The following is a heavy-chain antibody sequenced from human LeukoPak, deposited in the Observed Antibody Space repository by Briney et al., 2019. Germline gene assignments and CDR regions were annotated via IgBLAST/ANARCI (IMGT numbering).Heavy chain of an antibody. J-gene: IGHJ3*02. D-gene: IGHD3-16*01. CDR1: GFTFSSYG. CDR2: ISGSGGST. Sequence: GGSLRLSCAASGFTFSSYGMSWVRQAPGKGLEWVAAISGSGGSTYYADSVKGRFTISRDNSKNTLYLQMNSLRAEDTAVYYCARVHLGELDERAFDIWGQGTMVTVSS. CDR3: ARVHLGELDERAFDI. V-gene: IGHV3-23*01.